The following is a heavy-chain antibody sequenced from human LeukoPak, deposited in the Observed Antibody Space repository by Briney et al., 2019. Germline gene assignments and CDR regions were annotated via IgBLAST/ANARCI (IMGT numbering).Heavy chain of an antibody. CDR2: INPAGSET. CDR1: GFSSSAYW. J-gene: IGHJ4*02. D-gene: IGHD2-15*01. CDR3: ARFGYVAAVDV. Sequence: GGSLRLSCAASGFSSSAYWMTWVRQAPGTGLEWVANINPAGSETYYVDPVKGRFSISRDNAKNLVYLQMNSLRAEDTAMYHCARFGYVAAVDVWGQGTPVTVSS. V-gene: IGHV3-7*01.